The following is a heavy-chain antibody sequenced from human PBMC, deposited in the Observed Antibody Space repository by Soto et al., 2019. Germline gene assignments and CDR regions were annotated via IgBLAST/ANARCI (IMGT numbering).Heavy chain of an antibody. Sequence: GGTLRLSCAASGVTISNAWIYWVWQPPGKGLEWVGRVKSKTDGGTTDFAAPVKGRFAISRDDSKNMVYLEMNSLKTEDTAIYYCTTDSYITSIIVRFDYWGHGTLVTVSS. CDR3: TTDSYITSIIVRFDY. D-gene: IGHD3-22*01. CDR1: GVTISNAW. CDR2: VKSKTDGGTT. V-gene: IGHV3-15*07. J-gene: IGHJ4*01.